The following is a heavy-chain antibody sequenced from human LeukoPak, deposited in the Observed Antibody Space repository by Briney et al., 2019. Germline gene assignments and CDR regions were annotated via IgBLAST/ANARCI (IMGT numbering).Heavy chain of an antibody. Sequence: PGGSLRLSCTASGFSFSTYSMIWVRQAPGKGPEWASEISASGSRTYYTDAVKGRFTVARDNSRNTVYLEMNSPRADDTAVYYCARGTSGAFDHWGQGTLVTVSS. CDR3: ARGTSGAFDH. CDR2: ISASGSRT. J-gene: IGHJ4*02. V-gene: IGHV3-23*01. D-gene: IGHD2-2*01. CDR1: GFSFSTYS.